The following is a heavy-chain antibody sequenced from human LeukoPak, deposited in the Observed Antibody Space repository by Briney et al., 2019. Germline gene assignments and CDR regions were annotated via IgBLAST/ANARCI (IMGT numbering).Heavy chain of an antibody. CDR2: ISAYNGNT. Sequence: ASVKVSCKASGYTFTSYYMHWVRQAPGQGLEWMGWISAYNGNTNYAQKLQGRVTMTTDTSTSTAYMELRSLRSDDTAVYYCARVGVVAYYYYYMDVWGKGTTVTVSS. J-gene: IGHJ6*03. CDR3: ARVGVVAYYYYYMDV. D-gene: IGHD2-15*01. CDR1: GYTFTSYY. V-gene: IGHV1-18*04.